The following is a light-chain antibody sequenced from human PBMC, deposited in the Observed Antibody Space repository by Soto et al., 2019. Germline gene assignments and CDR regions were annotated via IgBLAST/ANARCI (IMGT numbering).Light chain of an antibody. J-gene: IGKJ2*01. V-gene: IGKV3-20*01. CDR3: HHCGYGVNT. Sequence: EVVLTQSPGTLSLSPGERATLSCRASQSVRNDSLAWYQQQPGQAPRLLIFGASSRATGIPDRVSGSGSGTDFTLTMSRLEPEYAAVYIYHHCGYGVNTLGRGTKLKNK. CDR1: QSVRNDS. CDR2: GAS.